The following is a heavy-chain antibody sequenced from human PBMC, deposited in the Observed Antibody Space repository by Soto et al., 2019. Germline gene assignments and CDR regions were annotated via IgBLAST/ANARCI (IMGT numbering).Heavy chain of an antibody. D-gene: IGHD3-10*01. CDR1: GGTFGNFI. J-gene: IGHJ6*02. V-gene: IGHV1-69*01. CDR2: IVPMLGTP. CDR3: ARNETYSSTPSHYSGMAV. Sequence: QVPLVQSGAEVREPGSSVRVSCKASGGTFGNFIMNWVRQTPGQGLEWMGGIVPMLGTPTYAEKFKGRVRISAAGSTSPTYMEPTSLRSKHPAISYCARNETYSSTPSHYSGMAVWGQGTTVTVSS.